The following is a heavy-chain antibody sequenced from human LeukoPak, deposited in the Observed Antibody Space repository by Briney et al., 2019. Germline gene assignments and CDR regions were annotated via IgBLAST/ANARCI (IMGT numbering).Heavy chain of an antibody. CDR1: GYTFTSYG. D-gene: IGHD2-15*01. CDR3: ARDLGRLCSGGSCYPGLYYYYGMDV. V-gene: IGHV1-18*01. CDR2: ISAYNGNT. Sequence: ASVKVSCKASGYTFTSYGISWVRQAPGQGLEWMGWISAYNGNTNYAQKLQGRVTMNTDTSTSTAYMELRSLRSDDTAVYYCARDLGRLCSGGSCYPGLYYYYGMDVWGQGTTVTVSS. J-gene: IGHJ6*02.